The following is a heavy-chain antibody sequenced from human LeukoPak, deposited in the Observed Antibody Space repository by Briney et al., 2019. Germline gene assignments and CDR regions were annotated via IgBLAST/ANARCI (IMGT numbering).Heavy chain of an antibody. CDR1: GGSLSGSY. V-gene: IGHV4-34*01. Sequence: PSETLSLTCAVYGGSLSGSYWSWIRQPPGKGLEWIGEINHSGSANYNPSLKSRVTLSIDKSKNQFSLNLNSVTAADTAVYYCARNYYYDSNLYYFDYWGQGTLVTVSS. J-gene: IGHJ4*02. D-gene: IGHD3-22*01. CDR3: ARNYYYDSNLYYFDY. CDR2: INHSGSA.